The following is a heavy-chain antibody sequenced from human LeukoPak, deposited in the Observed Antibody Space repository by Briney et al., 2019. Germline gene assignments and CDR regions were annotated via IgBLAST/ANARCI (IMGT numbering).Heavy chain of an antibody. V-gene: IGHV4-59*01. Sequence: SETLSLTCTVSGGSIISYYWSWIRQPPGEGLEWIGYISYIGSTNYNPFLKSRVTILVDTSKNQFSLKLSSVTAADTAVYYCARGWYDGSYRFDYWGQGTLVTVSS. J-gene: IGHJ4*02. D-gene: IGHD1-26*01. CDR2: ISYIGST. CDR3: ARGWYDGSYRFDY. CDR1: GGSIISYY.